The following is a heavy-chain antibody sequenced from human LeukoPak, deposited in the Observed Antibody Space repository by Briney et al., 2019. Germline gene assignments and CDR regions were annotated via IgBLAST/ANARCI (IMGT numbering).Heavy chain of an antibody. Sequence: GASVKVSCKASSYTFTSYGISWVRQAPGQGLEWMGWISTYNGNTDYAQKVQGRVTMTTDTSTSTAYMELRNLRSDDTAVYYCARDRLLGQQLVPSFDYWGQGTLVTVSS. CDR3: ARDRLLGQQLVPSFDY. D-gene: IGHD6-13*01. V-gene: IGHV1-18*01. J-gene: IGHJ4*02. CDR1: SYTFTSYG. CDR2: ISTYNGNT.